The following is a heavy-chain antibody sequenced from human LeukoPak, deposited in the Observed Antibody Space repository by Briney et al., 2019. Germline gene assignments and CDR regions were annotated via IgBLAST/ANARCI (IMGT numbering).Heavy chain of an antibody. Sequence: TGGSLRLPCAVSGFTFSSYAMNWVRQAPGKGLEWVSGISGSGAGTYYADSVKGRFTISRDNSKNTLYLQMNSLRAEDTAVYYCAKMVREFYTISYYFDYWGQGTLVTVSS. V-gene: IGHV3-23*01. CDR1: GFTFSSYA. CDR2: ISGSGAGT. D-gene: IGHD2-8*01. CDR3: AKMVREFYTISYYFDY. J-gene: IGHJ4*02.